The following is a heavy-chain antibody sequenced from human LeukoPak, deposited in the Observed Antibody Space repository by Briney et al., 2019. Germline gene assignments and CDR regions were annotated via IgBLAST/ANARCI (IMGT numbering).Heavy chain of an antibody. CDR3: ATEGYCRSTSCYEYFDL. Sequence: SETLSLTCTVSGGSISSYYWSWIRQPPGKGLEWIGYIYYSGSTNYNPSLKSRVTISVDTSKNQFSLKLSSVTAADTAVYYCATEGYCRSTSCYEYFDLWGRGTLVTVSS. J-gene: IGHJ2*01. CDR1: GGSISSYY. D-gene: IGHD2-2*01. CDR2: IYYSGST. V-gene: IGHV4-59*01.